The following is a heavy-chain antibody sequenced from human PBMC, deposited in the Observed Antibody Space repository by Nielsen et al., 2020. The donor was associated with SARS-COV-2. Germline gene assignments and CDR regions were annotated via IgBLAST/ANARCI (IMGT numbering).Heavy chain of an antibody. Sequence: GESLKISCAASGFTFYDYGMSWVRQAPGKGLEWVSGINWNGGSTGYADSVKGRFTISRDNAKNSLYLQMNSMRAEDTALYHCAREGAGSSVYYGLDVWGQGTTVTVSS. CDR1: GFTFYDYG. CDR3: AREGAGSSVYYGLDV. CDR2: INWNGGST. V-gene: IGHV3-20*01. D-gene: IGHD6-13*01. J-gene: IGHJ6*02.